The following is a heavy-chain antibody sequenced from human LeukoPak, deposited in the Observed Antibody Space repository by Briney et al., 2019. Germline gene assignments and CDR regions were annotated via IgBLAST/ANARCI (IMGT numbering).Heavy chain of an antibody. CDR3: AAAIAVAGTEAFDI. CDR2: IVVGSGNT. D-gene: IGHD6-19*01. J-gene: IGHJ3*02. V-gene: IGHV1-58*02. Sequence: GASVKVSCKASGFTFTSSAMQWVRQARGQRLEWIVWIVVGSGNTNYAQKFQERVTITRDMSTSTAYMELSSLRSEDTAVYYCAAAIAVAGTEAFDIWGQGTMVTVSS. CDR1: GFTFTSSA.